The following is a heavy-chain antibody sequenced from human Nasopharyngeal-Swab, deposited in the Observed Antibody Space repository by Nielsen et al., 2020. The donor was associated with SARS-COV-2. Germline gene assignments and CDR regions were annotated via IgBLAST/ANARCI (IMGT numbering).Heavy chain of an antibody. CDR2: ISYDGSNK. CDR3: ARGDTVTILTHFDY. Sequence: LSLTCAASGFTFSSYAMHWVRQAPGKGLEWVAVISYDGSNKYYADSVKGRFTISRDNSKNTLYLQMNSLRAEDTAVYYCARGDTVTILTHFDYWGQGTLVTVSS. CDR1: GFTFSSYA. J-gene: IGHJ4*02. D-gene: IGHD4-17*01. V-gene: IGHV3-30-3*01.